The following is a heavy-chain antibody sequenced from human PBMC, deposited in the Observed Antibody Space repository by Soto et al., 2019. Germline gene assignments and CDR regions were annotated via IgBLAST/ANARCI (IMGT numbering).Heavy chain of an antibody. CDR2: IYYSGST. J-gene: IGHJ4*02. Sequence: KTSETLSLTCTVSGGSISSSSYYWGWIRQPPGKGLEWIGSIYYSGSTYYNPSLKSRVTISVDTSKNQFSLKLSSVTAADTAVYYCARQRNYGDSYYFDYWGQGTLVTVSS. D-gene: IGHD4-17*01. CDR3: ARQRNYGDSYYFDY. CDR1: GGSISSSSYY. V-gene: IGHV4-39*01.